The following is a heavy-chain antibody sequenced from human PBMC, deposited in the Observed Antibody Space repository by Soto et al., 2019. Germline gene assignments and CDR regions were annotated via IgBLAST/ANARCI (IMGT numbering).Heavy chain of an antibody. V-gene: IGHV3-11*01. Sequence: GGSLRLSCAASGFTFSDYYMSWIRQAPGKGLEWVSYISSSGSTIYYADSVKGRFTISRDNAKNSLYLQMNSLRAEDTAVYYCANEKDLYYDSSGYPPWGQGTLVTVSS. CDR3: ANEKDLYYDSSGYPP. D-gene: IGHD3-22*01. CDR2: ISSSGSTI. CDR1: GFTFSDYY. J-gene: IGHJ5*02.